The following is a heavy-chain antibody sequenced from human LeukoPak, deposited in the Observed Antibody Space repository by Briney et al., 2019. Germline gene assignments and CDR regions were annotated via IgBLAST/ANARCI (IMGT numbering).Heavy chain of an antibody. CDR2: ISSSSSYI. CDR3: ARDDRGGGDY. Sequence: SGGSLRLSCAASGFTFSSYSMNWVRQAPGKGLEWVSSISSSSSYIYYADSAKGRFTISRDNAKNSLYLQMNSLRAEDTAVYYCARDDRGGGDYWGQGTLVTVSS. V-gene: IGHV3-21*01. J-gene: IGHJ4*02. D-gene: IGHD3-16*01. CDR1: GFTFSSYS.